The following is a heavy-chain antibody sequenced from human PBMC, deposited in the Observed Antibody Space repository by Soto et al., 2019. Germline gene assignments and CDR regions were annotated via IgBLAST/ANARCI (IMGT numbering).Heavy chain of an antibody. CDR2: ISGSGGST. J-gene: IGHJ4*02. Sequence: VQLLESGGGVVQPGGSLRLSYAASGFTFSSYAMSWVRQAPGKGLEWVAAISGSGGSTYYADSVKGRFTISRDNSKNTLYLHRKSLRSEDTAVYDCAKESLGLDYWGQGTMVTVSS. V-gene: IGHV3-23*01. CDR1: GFTFSSYA. CDR3: AKESLGLDY.